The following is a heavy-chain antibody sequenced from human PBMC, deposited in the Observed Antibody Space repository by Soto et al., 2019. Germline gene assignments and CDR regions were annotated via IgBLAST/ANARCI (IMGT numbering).Heavy chain of an antibody. D-gene: IGHD3-10*01. CDR1: GGTFSSYA. CDR3: ARDPFGSGSYYPYYYYYYGMDV. J-gene: IGHJ6*02. CDR2: IIPIFGTA. V-gene: IGHV1-69*12. Sequence: QVQLVQSGAEVKKPGSSVKVSCKASGGTFSSYAISWVRQAPGQGLEWMGGIIPIFGTANYAQKFQGRVTITADEYTSTAYMELSSLRSEDTAVYYCARDPFGSGSYYPYYYYYYGMDVWGQGTTVTVSS.